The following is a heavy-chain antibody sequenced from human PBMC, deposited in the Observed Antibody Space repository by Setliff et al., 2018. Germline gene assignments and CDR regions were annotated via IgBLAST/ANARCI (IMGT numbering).Heavy chain of an antibody. CDR1: GFTFSDYY. CDR2: IVSSGSTT. CDR3: ARELRVAVVIRFDAFDI. J-gene: IGHJ3*02. D-gene: IGHD2-21*01. V-gene: IGHV3-11*04. Sequence: GGSLRLSCAASGFTFSDYYMSWIRQAPGKGLEWLSYIVSSGSTTYYSDSVKGRFTISRDNAKNSLYLQMNSLRAEDTAVYYCARELRVAVVIRFDAFDIWGQGTMVTVSS.